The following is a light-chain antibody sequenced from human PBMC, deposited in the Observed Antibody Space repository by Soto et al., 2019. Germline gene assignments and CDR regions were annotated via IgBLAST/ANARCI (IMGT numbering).Light chain of an antibody. CDR1: QSINSW. J-gene: IGKJ3*01. V-gene: IGKV1-5*03. CDR3: KQYHSYAIFT. CDR2: KTS. Sequence: DLQMTQSPSTLSASVGDRVTITCRASQSINSWLAWYQQKPGKAPNLLIYKTSNLESGVPSRFSGSGSGTEFTLTINSLQPDDFATYYCKQYHSYAIFTFGPGTKVDMK.